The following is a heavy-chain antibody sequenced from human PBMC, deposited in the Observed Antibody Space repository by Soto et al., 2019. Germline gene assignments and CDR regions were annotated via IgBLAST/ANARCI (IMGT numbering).Heavy chain of an antibody. J-gene: IGHJ6*02. CDR1: GFNFITYG. CDR3: ARGLKNYYGMDV. CDR2: VKSDGSS. Sequence: GGSMRVSYTAAGFNFITYGMHWVRQIPGKGLEWVSRVKSDGSSYYADPVKGRFTISRDNAWNTVYLQMNRLRAEDTALYYCARGLKNYYGMDVWGQGTTVTAP. V-gene: IGHV3-74*01.